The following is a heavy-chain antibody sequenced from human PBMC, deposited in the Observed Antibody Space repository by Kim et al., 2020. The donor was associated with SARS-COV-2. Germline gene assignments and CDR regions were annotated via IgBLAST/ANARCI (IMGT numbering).Heavy chain of an antibody. CDR3: ARPSYGSPMDYYYYGMDV. D-gene: IGHD2-8*01. J-gene: IGHJ6*02. V-gene: IGHV1-69*01. Sequence: FQGRVTITADDSTSTAYMELSSLRSEDTAVYYCARPSYGSPMDYYYYGMDVWGQGTTVTVSS.